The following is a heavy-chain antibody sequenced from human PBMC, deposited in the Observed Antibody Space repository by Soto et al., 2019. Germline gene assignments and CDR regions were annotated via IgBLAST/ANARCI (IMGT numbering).Heavy chain of an antibody. CDR3: ARLTRGVYDLDRLWEKFDY. V-gene: IGHV2-5*02. Sequence: QITVKESGLTLVKPTETLTLTCTFSGFSLSTNGMGVGWIRQPPGKALEWLALIYWDDDKRYSPSRRSRLTIIKDNSKNQVDLTMTNMEPVDTATYYCARLTRGVYDLDRLWEKFDYWGQGTLVTVSS. CDR1: GFSLSTNGMG. J-gene: IGHJ4*02. CDR2: IYWDDDK. D-gene: IGHD5-12*01.